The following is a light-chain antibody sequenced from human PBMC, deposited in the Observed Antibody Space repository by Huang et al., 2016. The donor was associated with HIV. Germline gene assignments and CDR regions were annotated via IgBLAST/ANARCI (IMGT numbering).Light chain of an antibody. Sequence: DIVLTQSPATLSLSPGERATLSCRASQNVTDSLAWYRQKPGQAPSLLIDRAAKRPTGTPARFSGSGSGTDFTLTISSLEPEDFAIYYCQERIQWPRLTFGGGTKVEIK. CDR2: RAA. CDR1: QNVTDS. V-gene: IGKV3-11*01. CDR3: QERIQWPRLT. J-gene: IGKJ4*01.